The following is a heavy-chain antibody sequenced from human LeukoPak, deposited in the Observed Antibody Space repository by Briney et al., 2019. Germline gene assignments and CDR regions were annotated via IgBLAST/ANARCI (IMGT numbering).Heavy chain of an antibody. CDR2: IYTSGST. CDR1: GGSISSGSYY. CDR3: ARGDYDYVWGSFLSLDV. J-gene: IGHJ6*02. Sequence: SQTLSLTCTVSGGSISSGSYYWSWIRQPAGKGLEWIGRIYTSGSTNYNPSLKSRVTISVDTSKNQFSLKLSSVTAADTAVYYCARGDYDYVWGSFLSLDVWGQGTTATVSS. V-gene: IGHV4-61*02. D-gene: IGHD3-16*01.